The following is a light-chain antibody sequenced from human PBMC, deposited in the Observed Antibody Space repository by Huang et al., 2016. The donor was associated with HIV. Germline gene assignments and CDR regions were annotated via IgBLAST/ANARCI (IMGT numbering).Light chain of an antibody. CDR3: QQYKDWPPWT. J-gene: IGKJ1*01. V-gene: IGKV3-15*01. CDR1: QRISTK. Sequence: ETVMTQSPATLSVFPGGRATLSCRASQRISTKLSWDQQKPGQAPRLLIYDASTRANGIQARCSGSGSGKEFNVTISSLQSEDFAVYYCQQYKDWPPWTFGQGTKVEIK. CDR2: DAS.